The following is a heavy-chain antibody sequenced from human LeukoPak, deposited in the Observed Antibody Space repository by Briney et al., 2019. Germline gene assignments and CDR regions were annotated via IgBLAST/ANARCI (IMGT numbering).Heavy chain of an antibody. CDR3: ARDSYDILTGYSLSDYYYYYYMDV. V-gene: IGHV1-18*01. CDR1: GYTFTSYG. Sequence: ASVKVSCKASGYTFTSYGISWVRQAPGQGLEWMGWISAYNGNTNYAQKLQGRVTMTTDTSTSTAYMELRGLRSDDTAVYYCARDSYDILTGYSLSDYYYYYYMDVWGKGTTVTVSS. CDR2: ISAYNGNT. D-gene: IGHD3-9*01. J-gene: IGHJ6*03.